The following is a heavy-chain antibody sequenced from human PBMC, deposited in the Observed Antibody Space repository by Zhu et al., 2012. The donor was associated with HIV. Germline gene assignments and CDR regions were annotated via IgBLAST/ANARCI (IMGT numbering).Heavy chain of an antibody. D-gene: IGHD1-26*01. J-gene: IGHJ5*02. CDR1: GGSIISGGHY. Sequence: QVQLQESGPRLVKPSQTLSLTCIVSGGSIISGGHYWSWVRQTPGRGLEWIASIYYSGNAYYNASLKSRGTVSVDKSRNRFSLILTSVTAADTVVYYCARTRESGNYYGGVSWFDPGAREPWSPSPQ. V-gene: IGHV4-30-4*08. CDR3: ARTRESGNYYGGVSWFDP. CDR2: IYYSGNA.